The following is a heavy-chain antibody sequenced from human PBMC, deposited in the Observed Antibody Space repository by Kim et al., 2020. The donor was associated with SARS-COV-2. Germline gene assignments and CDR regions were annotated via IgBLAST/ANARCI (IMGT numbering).Heavy chain of an antibody. J-gene: IGHJ4*02. D-gene: IGHD3-3*01. CDR3: ARHYDFWSGSSFDY. CDR2: IYYSGST. Sequence: SETLSLTCTVSGGSISSYYWSWIRQPPGKGLEWIGYIYYSGSTNYNPSLKSRVTISVDTSKNQFSLKLSSVTAADTAVYYCARHYDFWSGSSFDYWGQGT. CDR1: GGSISSYY. V-gene: IGHV4-59*08.